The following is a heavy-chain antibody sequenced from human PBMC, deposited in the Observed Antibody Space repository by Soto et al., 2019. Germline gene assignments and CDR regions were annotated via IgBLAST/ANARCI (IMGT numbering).Heavy chain of an antibody. CDR3: ARDQAVSYYDRYSGAY. V-gene: IGHV1-18*01. CDR1: GYTFTSYG. Sequence: VHLVQSGAEVKKPGASVKVSCKTSGYTFTSYGISWVRQAPGQGLEWVGWISADNGNTNYAQSLQGRVTITTDTSTSTAYMEVRSLRSDDTAVYYCARDQAVSYYDRYSGAYWGQGTLVTVSS. CDR2: ISADNGNT. J-gene: IGHJ4*02. D-gene: IGHD3-10*01.